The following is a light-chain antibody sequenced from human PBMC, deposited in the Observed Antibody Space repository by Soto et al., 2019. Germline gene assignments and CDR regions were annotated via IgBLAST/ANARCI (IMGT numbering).Light chain of an antibody. J-gene: IGKJ4*01. Sequence: DILMTQSPSSLSASVGDRVIITCQASQDIRNYLNWYQQKPGKAPNLLIYDASNLKTGVPSRFRGSGSGTDFTLTISSLQSDDIATYYCQHYDHLPPLSFGGGTKVEIK. V-gene: IGKV1-33*01. CDR2: DAS. CDR3: QHYDHLPPLS. CDR1: QDIRNY.